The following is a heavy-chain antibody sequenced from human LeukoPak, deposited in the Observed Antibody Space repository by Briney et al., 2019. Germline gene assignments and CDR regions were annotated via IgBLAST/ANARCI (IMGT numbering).Heavy chain of an antibody. CDR2: IYHSGST. CDR1: GGSISSSSYY. J-gene: IGHJ3*02. V-gene: IGHV4-39*07. Sequence: PSETLSLTCTVSGGSISSSSYYWGWIRQPPGKGLEWIGSIYHSGSTYYNPSLKSRVTISVDTSKNQFSLKLSSVTAADTAVYYCATPYYYDSSGYYGDAFDIWGQGTMVTVSS. D-gene: IGHD3-22*01. CDR3: ATPYYYDSSGYYGDAFDI.